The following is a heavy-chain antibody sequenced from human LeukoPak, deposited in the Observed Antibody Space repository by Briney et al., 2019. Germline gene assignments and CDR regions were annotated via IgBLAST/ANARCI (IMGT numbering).Heavy chain of an antibody. CDR2: IYSDAST. V-gene: IGHV3-53*01. J-gene: IGHJ4*02. D-gene: IGHD3-16*01. CDR3: SRARGGDGLPFDY. CDR1: GFTVSNNS. Sequence: QPGGSLRLSCAASGFTVSNNSMSWVRQAPGTGLEWVSLIYSDASTSYADSVRGRFTISRDNSKNTLYLHMNSLRAEDTAVYYCSRARGGDGLPFDYWGQGTLVTVSS.